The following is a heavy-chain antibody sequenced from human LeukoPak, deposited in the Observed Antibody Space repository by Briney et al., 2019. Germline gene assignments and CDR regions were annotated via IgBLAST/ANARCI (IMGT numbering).Heavy chain of an antibody. CDR2: IKQDGSEK. J-gene: IGHJ4*02. CDR1: GFTFSSYW. CDR3: ARLAVAGFFDY. V-gene: IGHV3-7*01. Sequence: GGSLRLSCAASGFTFSSYWMSWVRQAPGKGLEWVANIKQDGSEKYYVDSVKGRFTSSRDNAKNSLYLQMNSLRAEDTAVYYCARLAVAGFFDYWGQGTLVTVSS. D-gene: IGHD6-19*01.